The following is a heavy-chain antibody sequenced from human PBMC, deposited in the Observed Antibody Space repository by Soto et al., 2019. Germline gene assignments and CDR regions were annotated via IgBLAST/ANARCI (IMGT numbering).Heavy chain of an antibody. CDR1: GFTFSDYY. J-gene: IGHJ4*02. CDR2: ISSSSSYT. D-gene: IGHD3-3*01. CDR3: ARGRRDYDFWSGYYSAIFDY. Sequence: GGSLRLSCAASGFTFSDYYMSWIRQAPGKGLEWVSYISSSSSYTNYADSVKGRFTISRDNAKNSLYLQMNSLRAEDTAVYYCARGRRDYDFWSGYYSAIFDYWGQGTLVTVSS. V-gene: IGHV3-11*06.